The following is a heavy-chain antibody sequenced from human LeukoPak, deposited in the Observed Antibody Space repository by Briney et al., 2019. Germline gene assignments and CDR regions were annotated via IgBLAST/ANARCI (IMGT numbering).Heavy chain of an antibody. CDR3: ARDPDTAMVTPFDY. D-gene: IGHD5-18*01. Sequence: GRSLRLSCAASGFTFSSYSMNWVRQAPGKGLEWVSYISSSSSTIYYADSVKGRFTISRDNAKNSLYLQMNSLRAEDTAVYYCARDPDTAMVTPFDYWGQGTLVTVSS. J-gene: IGHJ4*02. V-gene: IGHV3-48*04. CDR2: ISSSSSTI. CDR1: GFTFSSYS.